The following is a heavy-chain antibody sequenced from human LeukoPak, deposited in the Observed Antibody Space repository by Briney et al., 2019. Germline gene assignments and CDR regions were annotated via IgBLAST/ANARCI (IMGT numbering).Heavy chain of an antibody. V-gene: IGHV3-74*01. D-gene: IGHD6-19*01. CDR2: INTDDSST. J-gene: IGHJ4*02. CDR1: GFTFSRYW. CDR3: ARGGYSCGLDY. Sequence: GGSLRLSCAASGFTFSRYWMHWVRQAPGKGLVWVSRINTDDSSTIYADFVKGRFTVSRDIAKNTLYLQMNSLRAEDTAVYYCARGGYSCGLDYWGQGALVTVSS.